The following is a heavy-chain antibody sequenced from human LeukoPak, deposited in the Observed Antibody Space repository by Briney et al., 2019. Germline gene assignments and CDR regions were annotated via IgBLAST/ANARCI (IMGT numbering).Heavy chain of an antibody. J-gene: IGHJ4*02. D-gene: IGHD5-24*01. Sequence: PSETLSLTCTVSGYSISSGYYWGWIRQPPGKGLEWIGSIYHSGRTFYNPSLKSRVTISVDTSKNQFSLKLTSVTAADTAVYYCARLYPPATRFDYWGKGTLVTVSS. CDR3: ARLYPPATRFDY. CDR2: IYHSGRT. CDR1: GYSISSGYY. V-gene: IGHV4-38-2*02.